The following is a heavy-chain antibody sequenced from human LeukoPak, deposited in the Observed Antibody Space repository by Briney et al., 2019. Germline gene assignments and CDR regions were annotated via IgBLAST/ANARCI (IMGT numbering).Heavy chain of an antibody. J-gene: IGHJ3*02. V-gene: IGHV4-4*07. CDR2: IYTNGST. D-gene: IGHD3-3*01. CDR1: GGSISSYY. CDR3: ARGTIFGVVIKAFDI. Sequence: PSETLSLTCTVSGGSISSYYWSWIRQPAGKGLEWIGRIYTNGSTNYNPSLKSRVTMSVDTSKNQFSLKLSSVTAADTAVYYWARGTIFGVVIKAFDIWGQGTMVTVSS.